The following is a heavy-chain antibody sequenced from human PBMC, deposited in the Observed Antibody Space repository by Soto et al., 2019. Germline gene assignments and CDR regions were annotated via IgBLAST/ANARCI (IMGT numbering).Heavy chain of an antibody. CDR3: ASALIYYGFWSGEYQN. D-gene: IGHD3-3*01. J-gene: IGHJ4*02. V-gene: IGHV4-30-2*01. CDR2: IYHSGST. Sequence: QLQLQESGSGLVKPSQTLSLTCAVSGGSISSGVYSWSWLRPPQGQGLEWIGYIYHSGSTYSNPSLKRRFNISVDRSKNQCSHDLRSVSAADTVVDYCASALIYYGFWSGEYQNWGQGTLVTVSS. CDR1: GGSISSGVYS.